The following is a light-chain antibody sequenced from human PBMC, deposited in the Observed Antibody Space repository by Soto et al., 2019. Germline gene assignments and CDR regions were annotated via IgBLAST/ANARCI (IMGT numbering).Light chain of an antibody. Sequence: QSALTQPASVSGSPGQSITISCTGTSSDVGSYNLVSWYQQHPGKAPKLMIYEGSKRLSGVSTRFAGSKSGNTASLTISGLQPEDEADYYCCSYAGSSTFVVFGGGTTLTVL. CDR1: SSDVGSYNL. CDR3: CSYAGSSTFVV. V-gene: IGLV2-23*03. CDR2: EGS. J-gene: IGLJ2*01.